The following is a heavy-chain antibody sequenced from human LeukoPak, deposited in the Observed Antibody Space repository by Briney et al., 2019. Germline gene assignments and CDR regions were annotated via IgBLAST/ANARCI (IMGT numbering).Heavy chain of an antibody. Sequence: GGSLRLSCAAPGFTFDEYAMNWVRQAPGKGLEWVSLISGDGGVTYYADSVKGRFTISRDNSKNSVYLQMNSLRPEDTALYYCAKSVSPPNASDIWGQGTMVTVSS. CDR3: AKSVSPPNASDI. CDR1: GFTFDEYA. J-gene: IGHJ3*02. CDR2: ISGDGGVT. V-gene: IGHV3-43*02.